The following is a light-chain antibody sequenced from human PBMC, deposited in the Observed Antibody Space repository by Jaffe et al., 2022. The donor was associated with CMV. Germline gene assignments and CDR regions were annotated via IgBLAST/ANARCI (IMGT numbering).Light chain of an antibody. CDR3: CSCAGNIWV. J-gene: IGLJ3*02. Sequence: QSALTQPASVSGSPGQSITISCTGTNSDVGTYNLVSWYQQHPGKAPKLMIYEVNKRPSGVSNRFSGSKSGNTASLTISGLQAEDEADYYCCSCAGNIWVFGGGTKLAVL. V-gene: IGLV2-23*02. CDR2: EVN. CDR1: NSDVGTYNL.